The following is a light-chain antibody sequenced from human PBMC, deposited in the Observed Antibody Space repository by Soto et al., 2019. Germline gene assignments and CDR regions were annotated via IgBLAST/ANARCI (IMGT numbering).Light chain of an antibody. V-gene: IGLV1-40*01. CDR3: QSYDSSLSGYV. Sequence: SALTQPPSVSGAPGQRVTISCTGSSSNIGAGYDVHWYHQLPGTAPKLLIYGNSNRPSGVPDRFSGSKSGTSASLAITGLQAEDEADYYCQSYDSSLSGYVFGTGTKVTVL. CDR2: GNS. J-gene: IGLJ1*01. CDR1: SSNIGAGYD.